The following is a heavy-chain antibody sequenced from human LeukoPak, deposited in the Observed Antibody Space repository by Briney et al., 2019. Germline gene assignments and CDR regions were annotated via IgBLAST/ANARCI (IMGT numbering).Heavy chain of an antibody. CDR1: GFTFSSYA. CDR2: ISGSGGST. J-gene: IGHJ4*02. Sequence: SGGSLRLSCAASGFTFSSYAMSWVRQAPGKGLEWVSAISGSGGSTYYADSVKGRFTISRENSKNTLYMQMNRLRAEDTAVYYCAKGQQQWLVGGHTYWGQGTLVTVSS. D-gene: IGHD6-19*01. CDR3: AKGQQQWLVGGHTY. V-gene: IGHV3-23*01.